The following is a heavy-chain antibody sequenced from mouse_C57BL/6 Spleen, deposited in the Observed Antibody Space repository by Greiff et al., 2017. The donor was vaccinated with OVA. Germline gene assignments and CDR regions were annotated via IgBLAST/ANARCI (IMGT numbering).Heavy chain of an antibody. CDR3: ARCLITTVVPHYAMDY. CDR2: IYPNNGGT. CDR1: GYTFTDYN. V-gene: IGHV1-22*01. Sequence: EVQLQQSGPELVKPGASVKMSCKASGYTFTDYNMHWVKQSHGQSLEWLGYIYPNNGGTSYNQKFKGKATLTVNKSSSTAYMELRSLTSEDSAVYYCARCLITTVVPHYAMDYWGQGTSVTVSS. J-gene: IGHJ4*01. D-gene: IGHD1-1*01.